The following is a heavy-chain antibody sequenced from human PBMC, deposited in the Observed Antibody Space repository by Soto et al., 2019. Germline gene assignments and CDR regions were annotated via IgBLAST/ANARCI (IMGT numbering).Heavy chain of an antibody. V-gene: IGHV3-23*04. D-gene: IGHD3-22*01. CDR3: AKDRAARDSSGYYYYNY. CDR2: ISGSGGST. J-gene: IGHJ4*02. Sequence: VQLVQSGAEVKKPGSSVKVSCKASGGTFSSYAISWVRQAPGKGLEWVSAISGSGGSTYYADSVKGRFTISRDNSKNTLYLQMNSLRAEDTAVYYCAKDRAARDSSGYYYYNYWGQGTLVTVSS. CDR1: GGTFSSYA.